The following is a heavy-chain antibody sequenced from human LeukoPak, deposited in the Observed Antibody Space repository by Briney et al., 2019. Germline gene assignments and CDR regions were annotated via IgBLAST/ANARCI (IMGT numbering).Heavy chain of an antibody. CDR3: ARIEGLAAKMGD. D-gene: IGHD6-25*01. Sequence: ASVKVSCKASGYTFTTYYIHWVRQAPGQGLEWMGKIRPSGGTTIYAQKFQGRVTMTRDTSTSTVYMELSSLRSEDTAVYYCARIEGLAAKMGDWGQGTLVTVSS. CDR1: GYTFTTYY. CDR2: IRPSGGTT. J-gene: IGHJ4*02. V-gene: IGHV1-46*01.